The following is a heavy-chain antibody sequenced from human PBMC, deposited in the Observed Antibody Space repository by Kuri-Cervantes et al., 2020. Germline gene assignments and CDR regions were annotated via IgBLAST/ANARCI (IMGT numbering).Heavy chain of an antibody. CDR3: ARAMMWSSDAFDI. J-gene: IGHJ3*02. D-gene: IGHD3-22*01. CDR1: GFTFSSYS. V-gene: IGHV3-21*01. CDR2: ISSSSSYI. Sequence: GGSLRLSCAASGFTFSSYSMNWVRQAPGKGLEWVSSISSSSSYIYYADSVRGRFTISRDNAKNSLYLQMNSLRAEDTAVYYCARAMMWSSDAFDIWGQGTMVTVSS.